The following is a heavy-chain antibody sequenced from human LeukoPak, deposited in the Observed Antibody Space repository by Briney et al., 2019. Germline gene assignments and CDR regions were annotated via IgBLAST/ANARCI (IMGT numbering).Heavy chain of an antibody. Sequence: SETLSLTCDVSGYSINSGFYWGWIRRPPGKGLEWIASIYHSGSTYYNPSLKSRATISVDASENQFSLKVTSVTAADTAVYYCASRVTVAAAKNFDSWGQGTLVTVPS. CDR3: ASRVTVAAAKNFDS. CDR2: IYHSGST. V-gene: IGHV4-38-2*01. D-gene: IGHD2-15*01. J-gene: IGHJ4*02. CDR1: GYSINSGFY.